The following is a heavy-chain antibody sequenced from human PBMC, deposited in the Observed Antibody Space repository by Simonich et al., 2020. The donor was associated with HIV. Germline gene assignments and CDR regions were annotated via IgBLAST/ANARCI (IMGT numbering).Heavy chain of an antibody. D-gene: IGHD2-2*02. CDR2: IDYSGST. Sequence: QVQLQESGPGLVKPSGTLSLTCAVSGGSISSSNWWSWVRQPPGKGLEWIGSIDYSGSTYYNPSLKGRVTISGDTSKNQFSLKLSSVPAADTAVYYCARLRIVVPATITYWGQGTLVTVSS. CDR1: GGSISSSNW. CDR3: ARLRIVVPATITY. V-gene: IGHV4-4*02. J-gene: IGHJ4*02.